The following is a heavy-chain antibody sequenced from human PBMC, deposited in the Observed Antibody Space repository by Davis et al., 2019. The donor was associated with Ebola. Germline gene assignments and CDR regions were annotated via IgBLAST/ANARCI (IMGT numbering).Heavy chain of an antibody. Sequence: GXXSSHPISWQRQDPRQGLEWMGGIIPIFDTPHYAQKFQGRITITADASTSTAYMELSSLRSEDTATYFCARDFDGGNYYFDYWGPGTPVTVSS. CDR1: GXXSSHP. D-gene: IGHD3-9*01. CDR3: ARDFDGGNYYFDY. V-gene: IGHV1-69*01. CDR2: IIPIFDTP. J-gene: IGHJ4*02.